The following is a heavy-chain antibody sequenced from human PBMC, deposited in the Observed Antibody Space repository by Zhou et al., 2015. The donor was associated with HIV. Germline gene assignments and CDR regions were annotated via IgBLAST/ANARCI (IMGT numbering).Heavy chain of an antibody. CDR2: ISATGHGL. V-gene: IGHV3-23*01. J-gene: IGHJ3*01. CDR1: GFIFDDFA. CDR3: AKIQLLVPHDVFND. D-gene: IGHD1-1*01. Sequence: EVHLSESGGDVVQPGGSLRLSCVASGFIFDDFAMSWVRHGPGQGLEWISGISATGHGLFYANSVKGRFTISRNNSKSTLYLQMNNLRADDTAVYYCAKIQLLVPHDVFNDWGQGTVVTVSS.